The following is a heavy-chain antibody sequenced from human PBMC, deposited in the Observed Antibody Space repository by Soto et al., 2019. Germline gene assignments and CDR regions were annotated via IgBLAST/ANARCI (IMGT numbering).Heavy chain of an antibody. CDR1: GGTFSSYA. J-gene: IGHJ4*02. V-gene: IGHV1-69*13. D-gene: IGHD5-18*01. CDR3: ARHLSGVDTARD. CDR2: IIPIFGTA. Sequence: SVKVSCKASGGTFSSYAISWVRQAPGQGLEWMGGIIPIFGTANYTQKFQGRVTITADESTSTAYMELSSLRSEDTAVYYCARHLSGVDTARDWGQGTLVTVSS.